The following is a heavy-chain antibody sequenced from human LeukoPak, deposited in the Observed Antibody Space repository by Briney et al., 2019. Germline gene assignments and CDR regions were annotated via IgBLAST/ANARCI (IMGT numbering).Heavy chain of an antibody. CDR3: ARPAPHCSSTSCYAFDY. D-gene: IGHD2-2*01. CDR1: GYTFTSYY. J-gene: IGHJ4*02. V-gene: IGHV1-46*01. Sequence: ASVKVSCKASGYTFTSYYMHWVRQAPGQGLEWMGIINPSGGSTSYAQKFQGRVTMTRDMSTSTVYMELSSLRSEDTAVYYCARPAPHCSSTSCYAFDYWGQGTLVIVSS. CDR2: INPSGGST.